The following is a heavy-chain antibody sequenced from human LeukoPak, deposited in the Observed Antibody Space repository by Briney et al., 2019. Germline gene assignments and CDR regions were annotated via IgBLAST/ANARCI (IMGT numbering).Heavy chain of an antibody. CDR3: ARGPITNLDY. Sequence: GGSLRVSCAASGFTFSCYSMNWVRQAPGKGMEWVSYISSSSSTIYYADSVKGRFTISRDNAKNSLYLQMNSLRAEDTAVYYCARGPITNLDYWGQGTLVTVSS. D-gene: IGHD3-3*01. CDR1: GFTFSCYS. J-gene: IGHJ4*02. V-gene: IGHV3-48*04. CDR2: ISSSSSTI.